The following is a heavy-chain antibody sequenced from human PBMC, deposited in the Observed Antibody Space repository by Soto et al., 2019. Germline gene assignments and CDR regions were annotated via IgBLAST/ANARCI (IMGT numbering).Heavy chain of an antibody. J-gene: IGHJ6*02. D-gene: IGHD6-13*01. CDR3: AKEWRPFGYSSRLTPVYGMDV. CDR2: ISGSGGST. Sequence: GGSLSLSCAASGFTFSSYAMSWVRQAPGKGLEWVSAISGSGGSTYYADSVKGRFTISRDNSKNTLYLQMNSLRAEDTAVYYCAKEWRPFGYSSRLTPVYGMDVWGQGTTVTVSS. V-gene: IGHV3-23*01. CDR1: GFTFSSYA.